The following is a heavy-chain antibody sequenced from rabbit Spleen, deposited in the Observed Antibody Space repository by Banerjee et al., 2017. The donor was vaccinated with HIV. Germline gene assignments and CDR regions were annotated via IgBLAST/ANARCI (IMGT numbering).Heavy chain of an antibody. J-gene: IGHJ4*01. CDR3: ARLAGSSGWGFTYFSL. V-gene: IGHV1S40*01. CDR2: IDAGSNTNA. Sequence: QSLEESGGDLVKPGASLTLTCTASGFDLSTVYFMCWVRQAPGKGLEWIACIDAGSNTNAAYAPWATGRFTISKTSSTTVTLQMTSLTAADTATYFCARLAGSSGWGFTYFSLWGPGTLVTVS. D-gene: IGHD4-1*01. CDR1: GFDLSTVYF.